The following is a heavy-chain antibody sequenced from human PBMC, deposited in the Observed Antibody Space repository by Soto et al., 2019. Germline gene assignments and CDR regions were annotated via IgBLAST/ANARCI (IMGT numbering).Heavy chain of an antibody. Sequence: GGSLRLSCAASGFTFSSYAMSWVRQAPGKGLEWVSFISGSGVSTYYADSVRGRFIISRDNSKNRLYLQMNSLRAEDTAVYYCASDLVGASDSYGLDVWGQGTTVTV. D-gene: IGHD1-26*01. CDR2: ISGSGVST. J-gene: IGHJ6*02. V-gene: IGHV3-23*01. CDR3: ASDLVGASDSYGLDV. CDR1: GFTFSSYA.